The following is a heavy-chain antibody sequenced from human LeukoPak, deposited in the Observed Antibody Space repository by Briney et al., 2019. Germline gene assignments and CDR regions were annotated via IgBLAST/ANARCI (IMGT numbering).Heavy chain of an antibody. CDR3: VRAIGANVPY. Sequence: GGSLRLSCAASGFTFSSYWMHWVRQAPGKGLEWVANINQDGSEKYYVDSVRGRFTISRDNAENSLYLQMNSLRAEDTAVYYCVRAIGANVPYWGQGTLVTVSS. V-gene: IGHV3-7*03. J-gene: IGHJ4*02. CDR2: INQDGSEK. CDR1: GFTFSSYW. D-gene: IGHD3-10*01.